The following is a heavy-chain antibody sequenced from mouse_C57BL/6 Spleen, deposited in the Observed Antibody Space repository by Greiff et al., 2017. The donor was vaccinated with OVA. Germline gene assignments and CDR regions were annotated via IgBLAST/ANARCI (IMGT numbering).Heavy chain of an antibody. CDR1: GYAFSSSW. D-gene: IGHD2-3*01. CDR3: ARGLYDGYY. CDR2: IYPGDGDT. Sequence: LVEPGASVKISCKASGYAFSSSWMNWVKQRPGKGLEWIGRIYPGDGDTNYNGKFKGKATLTADKSSSTAYMQLSSLTSEDSAVYFCARGLYDGYYWGQGTLVTVSA. V-gene: IGHV1-82*01. J-gene: IGHJ3*01.